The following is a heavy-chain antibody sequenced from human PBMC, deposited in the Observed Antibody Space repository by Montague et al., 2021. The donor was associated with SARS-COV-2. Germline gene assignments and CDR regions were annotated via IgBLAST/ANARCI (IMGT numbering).Heavy chain of an antibody. CDR1: GFTVSSNY. J-gene: IGHJ4*02. D-gene: IGHD1-14*01. CDR2: IHSGGST. Sequence: SLRLSCSASGFTVSSNYMSWVRQAPGKGLEWVSVIHSGGSTYYAXSVKGRFTISRDNSKNTLYLQMNSLRAEDTAVYYCAREALPPGSFDYWGQGTLVTVSS. V-gene: IGHV3-53*01. CDR3: AREALPPGSFDY.